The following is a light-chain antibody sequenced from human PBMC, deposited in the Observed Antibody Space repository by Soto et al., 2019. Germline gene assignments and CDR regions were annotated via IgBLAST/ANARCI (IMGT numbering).Light chain of an antibody. CDR2: DAS. J-gene: IGKJ1*01. CDR3: QQFNSYART. CDR1: QSIGTC. V-gene: IGKV1-5*01. Sequence: IKMTQSPSTLSASVGDRVTITCRAIQSIGTCLAWYQQKPGKAPKILIYDASSLESGVPLRFSGSGSGTDFKLTISSLQPDDFATYYCQQFNSYARTFGQGTKVQIK.